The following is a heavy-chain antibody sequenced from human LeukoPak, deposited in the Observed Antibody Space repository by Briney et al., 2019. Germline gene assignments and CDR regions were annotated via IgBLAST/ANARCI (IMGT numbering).Heavy chain of an antibody. CDR1: GFTFSSYW. J-gene: IGHJ6*03. V-gene: IGHV3-30*18. CDR3: AKDCLRGSLYYYYYMDV. CDR2: ISYDGSNK. D-gene: IGHD3-10*01. Sequence: GGSLRLSCAASGFTFSSYWMHWVRQAPGKGLEWVAVISYDGSNKYYADSVKGRFTISRDNSKNTLYLQMNSLRAEDTAVYYCAKDCLRGSLYYYYYMDVWGKGTTVTVSS.